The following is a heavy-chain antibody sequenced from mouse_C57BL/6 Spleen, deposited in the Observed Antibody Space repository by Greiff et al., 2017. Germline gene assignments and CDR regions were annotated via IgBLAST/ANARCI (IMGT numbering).Heavy chain of an antibody. Sequence: QVQLQQSGAELARPGASVKMSCKASGYTFTSYTMHWVNQRPGQGLEWIGYINPSSGYTKYNQKFKDKATLTADKSSSTAYMQLSSLTSEDSAVYYCARSGGNYPYYAMDDGGQGTSVTVSS. CDR2: INPSSGYT. D-gene: IGHD2-1*01. CDR3: ARSGGNYPYYAMDD. CDR1: GYTFTSYT. J-gene: IGHJ4*01. V-gene: IGHV1-4*01.